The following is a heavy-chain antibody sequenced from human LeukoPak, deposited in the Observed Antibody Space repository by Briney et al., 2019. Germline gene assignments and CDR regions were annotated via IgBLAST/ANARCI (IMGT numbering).Heavy chain of an antibody. Sequence: PSETLSLTCAVYGGSFSGYYWSWIRQPPGKGLEWIGEINHSGSTNYNPSLKSRVTISVDTSKNQFSLKLSSVTAADTAVYYCARALIWWRLYYFDYWGQGTLVTVSS. J-gene: IGHJ4*02. D-gene: IGHD2-8*02. CDR1: GGSFSGYY. CDR2: INHSGST. V-gene: IGHV4-34*01. CDR3: ARALIWWRLYYFDY.